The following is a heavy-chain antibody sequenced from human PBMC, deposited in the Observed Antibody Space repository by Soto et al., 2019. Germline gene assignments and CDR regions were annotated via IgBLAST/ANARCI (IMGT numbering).Heavy chain of an antibody. D-gene: IGHD3-3*01. Sequence: GESLKISCKGSGYSFTSYWISWVRQIPGKGLEWMGRIDPSDSYTNYSPSFQGHVTISADKSISTAYLQWSSLKASDTAMYYCAVGFLEWLFGPGYYYYGMDVWGQGTTVTVSS. V-gene: IGHV5-10-1*01. CDR3: AVGFLEWLFGPGYYYYGMDV. CDR1: GYSFTSYW. CDR2: IDPSDSYT. J-gene: IGHJ6*02.